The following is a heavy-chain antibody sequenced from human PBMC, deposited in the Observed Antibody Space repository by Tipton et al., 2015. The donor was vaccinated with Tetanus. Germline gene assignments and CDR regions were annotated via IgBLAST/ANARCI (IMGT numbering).Heavy chain of an antibody. CDR2: IFHSGST. V-gene: IGHV4-61*08. D-gene: IGHD5-12*01. CDR1: GDSISSAGYS. Sequence: LRLSCAVSGDSISSAGYSWSWIRQPPGKGLEWIAYIFHSGSTNYSPSLKSRVAISMDTSKNQISLKLSSVTAADTAVYYCARANNDYPKKGPFDYWGQGILVIVSS. J-gene: IGHJ4*02. CDR3: ARANNDYPKKGPFDY.